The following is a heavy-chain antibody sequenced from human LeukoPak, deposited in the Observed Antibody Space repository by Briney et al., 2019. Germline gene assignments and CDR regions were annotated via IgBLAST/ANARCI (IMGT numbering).Heavy chain of an antibody. CDR1: GVSISSGGYY. J-gene: IGHJ4*02. Sequence: PAQTLSLTCTVSGVSISSGGYYWSWIRQHPGKGLEWIGYIYYSGSTYYQPSLKSRVTISVDTSKNQFSLKLSSVTAADTAVYYCARVSGRAAAGYFDYWGQGTLVTVSS. CDR3: ARVSGRAAAGYFDY. CDR2: IYYSGST. D-gene: IGHD6-13*01. V-gene: IGHV4-31*03.